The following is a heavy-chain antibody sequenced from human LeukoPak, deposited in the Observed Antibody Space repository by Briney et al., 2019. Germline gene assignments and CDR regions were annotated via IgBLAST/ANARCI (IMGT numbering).Heavy chain of an antibody. CDR1: GGSISSGGYS. CDR2: IYHSGST. D-gene: IGHD3-10*01. CDR3: ATTGSGSFYYYYGMDV. V-gene: IGHV4-30-2*01. J-gene: IGHJ6*04. Sequence: SETLSLTCAVSGGSISSGGYSWSWIRQPPGTGLEWIGYIYHSGSTYYNPSLKSRVTISVDRSKNQFSLKLSSVTAADTAVYYCATTGSGSFYYYYGMDVWGKGTTVTVSS.